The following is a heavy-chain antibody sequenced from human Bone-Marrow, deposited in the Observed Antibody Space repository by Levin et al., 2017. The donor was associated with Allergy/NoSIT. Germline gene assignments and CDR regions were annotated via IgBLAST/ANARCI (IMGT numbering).Heavy chain of an antibody. CDR1: GDSISNYY. CDR2: IYYIGIT. Sequence: SETLSLTCNVSGDSISNYYWSWIRQPPGKGLEWIGYIYYIGITNYNPSLKDRVTISVDTSKNQFSLRLNSVTAADTAVYYCARDLKDNWFDRWGQGTLVTVSS. V-gene: IGHV4-59*01. CDR3: ARDLKDNWFDR. J-gene: IGHJ5*02.